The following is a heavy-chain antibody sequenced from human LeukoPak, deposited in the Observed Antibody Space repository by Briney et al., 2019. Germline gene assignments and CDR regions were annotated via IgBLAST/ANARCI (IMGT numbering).Heavy chain of an antibody. CDR3: AKDLGNWNSEYYFDY. V-gene: IGHV3-30*02. D-gene: IGHD1-7*01. CDR2: IRYDGSNK. Sequence: PGGSLRLSCAASGFTFSSYGMHWVRQAPGKGLEWVAFIRYDGSNKYYADSVKGRFTISRDNSKNTLYLQMNGLRAEDTAVYYCAKDLGNWNSEYYFDYWGQGTLVTVSS. J-gene: IGHJ4*02. CDR1: GFTFSSYG.